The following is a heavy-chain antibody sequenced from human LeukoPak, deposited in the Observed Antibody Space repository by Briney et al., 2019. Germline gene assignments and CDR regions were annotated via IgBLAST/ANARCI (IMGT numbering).Heavy chain of an antibody. J-gene: IGHJ5*02. CDR1: GYTFTGYY. D-gene: IGHD6-13*01. Sequence: ASVKVSCKASGYTFTGYYMHWVRQAPGQGLEWMGWINPNSGGTNYAQKFQGRVTMTRDTSISTAYMELSRLRSDDPAVYYCARVVRGAAAGNNWFDPWGQGTLVTVSS. V-gene: IGHV1-2*02. CDR3: ARVVRGAAAGNNWFDP. CDR2: INPNSGGT.